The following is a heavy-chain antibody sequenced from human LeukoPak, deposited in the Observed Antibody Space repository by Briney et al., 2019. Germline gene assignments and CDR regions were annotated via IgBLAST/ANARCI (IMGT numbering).Heavy chain of an antibody. D-gene: IGHD6-19*01. V-gene: IGHV3-21*01. Sequence: GGSLRLSCAASGFTFSSYSMNWVRQAPGKGLEWVSAISGSGGSIYYADSVKGRFTISRDNAKNSLYLQMNSLRAEDTAVYYCARDGLAGTDYWGQGTLVTVSS. CDR2: ISGSGGSI. J-gene: IGHJ4*02. CDR3: ARDGLAGTDY. CDR1: GFTFSSYS.